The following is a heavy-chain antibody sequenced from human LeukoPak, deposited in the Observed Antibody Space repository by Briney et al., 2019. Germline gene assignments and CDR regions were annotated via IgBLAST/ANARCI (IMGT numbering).Heavy chain of an antibody. Sequence: PSETLSLTCTVSGGSISSYYWSWIRQPPGKGLEWIGYIYYSGSTNYNPSLKSRVTISVDTSKNQFSLKLSSVTAADTAVYYCARRPGRQSWVRGIFDYWGQGTLVTVSS. V-gene: IGHV4-59*08. CDR3: ARRPGRQSWVRGIFDY. D-gene: IGHD3-16*01. J-gene: IGHJ4*02. CDR1: GGSISSYY. CDR2: IYYSGST.